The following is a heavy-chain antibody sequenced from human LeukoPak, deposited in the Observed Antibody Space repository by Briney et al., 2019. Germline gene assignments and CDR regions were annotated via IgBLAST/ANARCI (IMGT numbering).Heavy chain of an antibody. J-gene: IGHJ4*02. V-gene: IGHV3-30*02. Sequence: GGSLRLSCAASGFTLSSYGMHWVRQAPGKGPEWVAFIRYDGSNKYYAGSVKGRFTISRDNSKNTLYLQMNSLRAEDTAVYYCAKGVPTVTTPDYWGQGTLVTVSS. CDR2: IRYDGSNK. CDR1: GFTLSSYG. CDR3: AKGVPTVTTPDY. D-gene: IGHD4-17*01.